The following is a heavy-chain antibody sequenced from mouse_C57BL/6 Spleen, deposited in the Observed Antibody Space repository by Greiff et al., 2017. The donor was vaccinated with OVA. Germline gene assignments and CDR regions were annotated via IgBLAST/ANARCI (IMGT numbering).Heavy chain of an antibody. V-gene: IGHV1-9*01. CDR2: ILPGSGST. CDR3: ASGAYGNYGY. D-gene: IGHD2-1*01. CDR1: GYTFTGYW. Sequence: QVQLQQSGAELMKPGASVKLSCKATGYTFTGYWIEWVKQRPGHGLEWIGEILPGSGSTHYNEKFKGKATFTADTSSNTAYMQLSSLTTEDSAIYYCASGAYGNYGYWGQGTTLTVSS. J-gene: IGHJ2*01.